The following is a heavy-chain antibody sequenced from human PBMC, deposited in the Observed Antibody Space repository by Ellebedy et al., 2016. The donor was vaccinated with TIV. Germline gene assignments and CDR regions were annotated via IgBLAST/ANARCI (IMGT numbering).Heavy chain of an antibody. CDR1: GFSFSTHA. CDR2: LSFSETDE. Sequence: GGSLRLSCAAFGFSFSTHAMHWVRQAPGKGLEWVAVLSFSETDEYYADSVKGRFTISRDNSKNTLYLEMNNLKVEDTALYFCARPQNAYGYLYFFDHWGQGTMVTVSS. CDR3: ARPQNAYGYLYFFDH. V-gene: IGHV3-30*04. D-gene: IGHD5-24*01. J-gene: IGHJ4*02.